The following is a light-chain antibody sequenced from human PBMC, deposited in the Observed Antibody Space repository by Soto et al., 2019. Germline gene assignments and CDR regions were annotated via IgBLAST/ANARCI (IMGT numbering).Light chain of an antibody. CDR3: QQYNSYLWT. Sequence: DVVMTHSPLSLPVTLGQPASISCRSTQALVYSDGDTYLTWYQQKPGQAPRLLIYGISSRATGVPDRFSGSGSGTEFTLTISSLQPDDFATYYCQQYNSYLWTFGQGTKVDIK. V-gene: IGKV2-30*01. J-gene: IGKJ1*01. CDR1: QALVYSDGDTY. CDR2: GIS.